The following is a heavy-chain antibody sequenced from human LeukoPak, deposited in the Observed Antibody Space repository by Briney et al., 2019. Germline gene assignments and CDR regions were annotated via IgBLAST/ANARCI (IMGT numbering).Heavy chain of an antibody. J-gene: IGHJ4*02. CDR3: ARDSLIGGTKDY. D-gene: IGHD3-22*01. Sequence: SETLSLTCTVSGGSISSYYWGWIRQPPGKGLEWIGSIYYSGSTYYNPSLKSRVTISVDTSKNQFSLKLSSVTAADTAVYYCARDSLIGGTKDYWGQGTLVTVSS. V-gene: IGHV4-39*07. CDR1: GGSISSYY. CDR2: IYYSGST.